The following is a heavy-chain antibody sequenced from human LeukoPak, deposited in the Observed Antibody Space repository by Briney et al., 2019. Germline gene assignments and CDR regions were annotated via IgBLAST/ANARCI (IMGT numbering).Heavy chain of an antibody. CDR3: AEVLGRDGYNWIVY. CDR1: GFTFSSYS. D-gene: IGHD5-24*01. Sequence: GGSLRLSCAASGFTFSSYSMNWVRQAPGKGLEWVSCISSSGSYIYYPDSVKGRFTISRDNAKNSLYLQMNSLRAEDTAVYYCAEVLGRDGYNWIVYWGQGTLVTVSS. CDR2: ISSSGSYI. J-gene: IGHJ4*02. V-gene: IGHV3-21*04.